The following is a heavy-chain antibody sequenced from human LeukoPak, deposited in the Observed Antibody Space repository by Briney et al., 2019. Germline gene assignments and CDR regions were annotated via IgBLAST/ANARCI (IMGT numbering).Heavy chain of an antibody. J-gene: IGHJ4*02. D-gene: IGHD6-19*01. CDR1: GGSISGYY. CDR2: MHDSGTT. CDR3: ARRYNSGCGSFDY. V-gene: IGHV4-59*08. Sequence: SETLSLTCTVSGGSISGYYWNWIRQPPGKRLEWIGYMHDSGTTKYNPSLKSRVTMSVDTSKNQFSLKLTSVTAADTAVYYCARRYNSGCGSFDYWGQGILVTVSS.